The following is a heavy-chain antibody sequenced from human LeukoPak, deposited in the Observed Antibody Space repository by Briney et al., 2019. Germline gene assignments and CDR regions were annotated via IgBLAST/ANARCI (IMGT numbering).Heavy chain of an antibody. CDR3: ARLRYGNYFDY. CDR2: IYHSGST. V-gene: IGHV4-38-2*01. CDR1: GYSISSGYY. Sequence: SETLSLTCAVSGYSISSGYYWGWIRQPPGKGLEWIGSIYHSGSTYYNPSLKSRVTISVDTSKNHFSLKLSSVTAADTAVYYCARLRYGNYFDYWGQGTLVTVSS. D-gene: IGHD4-17*01. J-gene: IGHJ4*02.